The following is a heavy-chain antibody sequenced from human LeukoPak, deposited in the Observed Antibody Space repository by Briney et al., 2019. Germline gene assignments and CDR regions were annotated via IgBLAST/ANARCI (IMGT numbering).Heavy chain of an antibody. CDR3: AASYGSGSYYLYYFDY. CDR1: GDTFSSYA. D-gene: IGHD3-10*01. CDR2: IIPIFGTA. Sequence: SVKVSCKASGDTFSSYAISWVRQAPGQGLEWMGWIIPIFGTANYAQKFQGRVTITADESTSTAYMELSSLRSEDTAVYYCAASYGSGSYYLYYFDYWGQGTLVTVSS. J-gene: IGHJ4*02. V-gene: IGHV1-69*01.